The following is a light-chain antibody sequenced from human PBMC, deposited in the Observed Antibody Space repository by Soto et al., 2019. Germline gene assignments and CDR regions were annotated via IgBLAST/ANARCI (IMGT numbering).Light chain of an antibody. CDR2: GNS. V-gene: IGLV1-40*01. Sequence: QSVLTQPPSVSGATGQRVTISCTGRSSNIGAGYDVHWYQQLPGTAPKLLIYGNSSRPSGVPDRFSGSKSGTSASLAITGLQAEDEADYYCQSYDSSLSGSVVFGGGTKLTVL. CDR1: SSNIGAGYD. J-gene: IGLJ2*01. CDR3: QSYDSSLSGSVV.